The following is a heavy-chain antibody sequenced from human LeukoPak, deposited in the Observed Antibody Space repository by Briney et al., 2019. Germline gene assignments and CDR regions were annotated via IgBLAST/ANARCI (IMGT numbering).Heavy chain of an antibody. CDR1: GFTFSDHA. CDR3: AKWGERTIFGVAPHYYYYMDV. V-gene: IGHV3-23*01. CDR2: ISGSGGST. J-gene: IGHJ6*03. Sequence: AGGSLRLSCAASGFTFSDHAMTWVRQAPGKGLEWVSAISGSGGSTYYADSVKGRFTISRDNSDNTLYLQMNSLRAEDTAVYHCAKWGERTIFGVAPHYYYYMDVWGKGTTVTVSS. D-gene: IGHD3-3*01.